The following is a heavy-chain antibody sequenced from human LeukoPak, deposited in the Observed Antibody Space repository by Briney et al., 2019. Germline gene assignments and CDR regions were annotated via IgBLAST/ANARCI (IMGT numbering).Heavy chain of an antibody. D-gene: IGHD3-10*01. CDR3: AREYLLLWFGAPGMDV. CDR1: GYTFTSYD. Sequence: RASVKVSCKASGYTFTSYDINWVRQATGQGLEWMGWMNPNSGNTGYAQKFQGRVTMTRNTSISTAYMELSSLRSEDTAVYYCAREYLLLWFGAPGMDVWGQGTTVTVSS. V-gene: IGHV1-8*01. J-gene: IGHJ6*02. CDR2: MNPNSGNT.